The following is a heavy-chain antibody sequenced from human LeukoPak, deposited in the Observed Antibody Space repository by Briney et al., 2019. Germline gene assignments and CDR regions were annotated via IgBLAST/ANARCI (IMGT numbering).Heavy chain of an antibody. V-gene: IGHV3-30-3*01. J-gene: IGHJ4*02. D-gene: IGHD3-3*01. CDR2: TSYDEINK. Sequence: PGGSLRLSCAASGFTFSNSAMHWVRQAPGKGLEWVAVTSYDEINKYYADSVKGRFTISRDNSKNTLYLQMNSLRDEDTAVYYCARDWRIFGVVIYYFDSWGQGSLVTVSS. CDR3: ARDWRIFGVVIYYFDS. CDR1: GFTFSNSA.